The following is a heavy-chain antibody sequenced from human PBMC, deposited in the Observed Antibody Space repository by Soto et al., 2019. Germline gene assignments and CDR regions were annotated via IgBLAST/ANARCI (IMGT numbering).Heavy chain of an antibody. CDR3: ARGWAARPVYYYYGMDV. CDR2: IIPIFGTA. J-gene: IGHJ6*02. Sequence: ASVKVSWKASGGTFSSYAISWVRQAPGQGLEWMGGIIPIFGTANYAQKFQGRVTITADESTSTAYMELSSLRSEDTAVYYCARGWAARPVYYYYGMDVWGQGTTVTVSS. CDR1: GGTFSSYA. V-gene: IGHV1-69*13. D-gene: IGHD6-6*01.